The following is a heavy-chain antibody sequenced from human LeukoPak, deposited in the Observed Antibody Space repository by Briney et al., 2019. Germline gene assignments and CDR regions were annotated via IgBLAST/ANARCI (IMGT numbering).Heavy chain of an antibody. CDR3: ARDNPDILTGYHHDAFDI. J-gene: IGHJ3*02. CDR2: ISYDGSNK. Sequence: GGSLRLSCAASGFTFSSYAMHWVRQAPGKGLEWVAVISYDGSNKYYADSVKGRFTISRDNSKNTLYLQMNSLRAEDTAVYYCARDNPDILTGYHHDAFDIWGQGTMVTVPS. V-gene: IGHV3-30-3*01. D-gene: IGHD3-9*01. CDR1: GFTFSSYA.